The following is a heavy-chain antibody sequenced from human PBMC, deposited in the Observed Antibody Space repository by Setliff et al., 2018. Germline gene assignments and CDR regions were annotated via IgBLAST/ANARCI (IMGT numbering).Heavy chain of an antibody. Sequence: ASVKVSCKASGGSFSSYGITWVRQAPGQGLEWMGGTIPMFGTTNYAQKFQGRVTIITDESTSTAYMELSSLRSEDTAVYFCAREGVDTRSSTDYRYYMDVWGKGTTVNVSS. CDR1: GGSFSSYG. CDR2: TIPMFGTT. J-gene: IGHJ6*03. V-gene: IGHV1-69*05. D-gene: IGHD5-18*01. CDR3: AREGVDTRSSTDYRYYMDV.